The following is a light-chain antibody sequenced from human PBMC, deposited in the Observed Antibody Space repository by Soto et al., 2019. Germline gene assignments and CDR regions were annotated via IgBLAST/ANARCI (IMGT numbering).Light chain of an antibody. V-gene: IGKV3-20*01. J-gene: IGKJ5*01. Sequence: EMVLTQSPGTLSLSPGERATLPCRASQSISSNSLAWYQQKPGQAPRLFIYGASSRATGIPDRFSGSGSGTHFTLTISRLEPEDFALYYCQQYGSSPRITFGQGTRLEIK. CDR3: QQYGSSPRIT. CDR2: GAS. CDR1: QSISSNS.